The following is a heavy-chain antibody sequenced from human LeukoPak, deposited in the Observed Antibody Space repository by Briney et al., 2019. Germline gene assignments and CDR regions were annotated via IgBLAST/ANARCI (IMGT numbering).Heavy chain of an antibody. CDR3: AKQRDQLLRGCYGMDV. J-gene: IGHJ6*02. Sequence: PGGSLRLSCAASGFTFSSYWMHWVRQAPGKGLVCVSRINSDGSTTNYADSVKGRFTISRDNAKNTLYLQMNSLRAEDTAVYYCAKQRDQLLRGCYGMDVWGQGTTVTVSS. D-gene: IGHD2-2*01. V-gene: IGHV3-74*01. CDR2: INSDGSTT. CDR1: GFTFSSYW.